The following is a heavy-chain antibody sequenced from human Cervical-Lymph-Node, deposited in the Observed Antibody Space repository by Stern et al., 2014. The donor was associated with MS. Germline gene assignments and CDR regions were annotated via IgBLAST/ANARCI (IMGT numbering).Heavy chain of an antibody. D-gene: IGHD6-13*01. CDR3: ARVIARTYDYYAMDV. Sequence: EVQLVESGGGLVKPGGSLRLSCEVAGFNFSSYSMNWVRQAPGKGLEWVSSISTRSDYIYYADSVKGRSTISRNNAKSSLYLQMNSLRAEDTAVYYCARVIARTYDYYAMDVWGPGTTVTVSS. J-gene: IGHJ6*02. CDR1: GFNFSSYS. V-gene: IGHV3-21*01. CDR2: ISTRSDYI.